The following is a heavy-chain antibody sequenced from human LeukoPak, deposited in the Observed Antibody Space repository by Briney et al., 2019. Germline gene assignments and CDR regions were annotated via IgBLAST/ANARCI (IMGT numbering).Heavy chain of an antibody. V-gene: IGHV3-9*01. Sequence: PGGSLRLSCAASGSTFDDYAMHWVRHAPGKGLEWVSGISWNSGSIGYADSVKGRFTISRDNAKNSLYLQMNSLRAEDTALYYCAKADGTVTHFDYWGQGTLVTVSS. CDR1: GSTFDDYA. J-gene: IGHJ4*02. CDR3: AKADGTVTHFDY. D-gene: IGHD4-17*01. CDR2: ISWNSGSI.